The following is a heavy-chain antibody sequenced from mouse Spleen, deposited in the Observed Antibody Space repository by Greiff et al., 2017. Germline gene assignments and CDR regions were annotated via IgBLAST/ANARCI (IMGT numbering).Heavy chain of an antibody. D-gene: IGHD2-10*02. J-gene: IGHJ4*01. CDR3: ARQYGNFLYAMDY. Sequence: EVQGVESGGGLVKLGGSLKLSCAASGFTFSSYAMSWVRQTPEKRLEWVATISSGGGNTYYPDSVKGRFTISRDNAKNTLYLQMSSLKSEDTAMYYCARQYGNFLYAMDYWGQGTSVTVSS. CDR2: ISSGGGNT. CDR1: GFTFSSYA. V-gene: IGHV5-9-3*01.